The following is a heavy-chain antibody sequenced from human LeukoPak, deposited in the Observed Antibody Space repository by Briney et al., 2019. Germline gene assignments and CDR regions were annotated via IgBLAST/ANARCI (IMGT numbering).Heavy chain of an antibody. CDR3: ARDSSWFGELSSFDY. CDR2: INPSGGST. V-gene: IGHV1-46*01. D-gene: IGHD3-10*01. Sequence: ASVKVSCKASGYTFTSYYMHWVRQAPGQGLEWMGIINPSGGSTSYAQKFQGRVTMTRDMSTSTVYMELSSLRSEDTAVYYCARDSSWFGELSSFDYWGQGTLVTVSS. J-gene: IGHJ4*02. CDR1: GYTFTSYY.